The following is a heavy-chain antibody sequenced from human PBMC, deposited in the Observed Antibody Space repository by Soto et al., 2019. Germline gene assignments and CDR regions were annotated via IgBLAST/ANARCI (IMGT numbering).Heavy chain of an antibody. Sequence: QLQLQESGPGLVKPSETLSLTCTVSGGSISSSSYYWGWIRQPPGKGLEWIGSIYYSGSTYYNPSLKIRVTISVDTSKNQFSLKLSSVTAADTTVYYCATKIIAGRPHAYYYYYYMDVWGKGTTLTVSS. J-gene: IGHJ6*03. CDR2: IYYSGST. CDR1: GGSISSSSYY. D-gene: IGHD6-6*01. CDR3: ATKIIAGRPHAYYYYYYMDV. V-gene: IGHV4-39*01.